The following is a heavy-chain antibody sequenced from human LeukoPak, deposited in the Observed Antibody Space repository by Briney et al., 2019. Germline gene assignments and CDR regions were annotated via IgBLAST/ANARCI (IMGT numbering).Heavy chain of an antibody. CDR1: GYTFTSNY. Sequence: ASVKVSCKASGYTFTSNYMHWVRQAPGQGLEWMGWISAYNGNTNYAQKLQGRVTMTTDTSTSTAYMELRSLRSDDTAVYYCARAGVPAAIPFDPWGQGTLVTVSS. CDR2: ISAYNGNT. V-gene: IGHV1-18*04. CDR3: ARAGVPAAIPFDP. D-gene: IGHD2-2*02. J-gene: IGHJ5*02.